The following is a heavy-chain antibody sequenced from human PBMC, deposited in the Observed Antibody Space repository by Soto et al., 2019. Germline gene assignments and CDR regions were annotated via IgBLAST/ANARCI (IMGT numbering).Heavy chain of an antibody. D-gene: IGHD6-19*01. J-gene: IGHJ6*02. V-gene: IGHV4-61*01. CDR2: IYYSGST. CDR1: GGSVSSGSYY. CDR3: ARDDSSDSSYYYYGMDA. Sequence: SETLSLTCTVSGGSVSSGSYYWSWIRQPPGKGLEWIGYIYYSGSTNYNPSLKSRVTISVDTSKNQFSLKLSSVTAADTAVYYCARDDSSDSSYYYYGMDAWGQGTTVTVSS.